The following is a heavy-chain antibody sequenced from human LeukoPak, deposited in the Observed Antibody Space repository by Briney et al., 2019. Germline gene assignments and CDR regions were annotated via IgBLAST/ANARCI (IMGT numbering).Heavy chain of an antibody. Sequence: PSETLSLTCAVYGGSFSGYYWSWIRQPPGKGLEWIGEINHNGSSTYDPSLKSRVTISVDTSKNQFSLKLSSMTAADTAVYYCATTTLGYCSGGSCYRGDAFDIWGQGTMVTVSS. D-gene: IGHD2-15*01. CDR1: GGSFSGYY. CDR3: ATTTLGYCSGGSCYRGDAFDI. V-gene: IGHV4-34*01. CDR2: INHNGSS. J-gene: IGHJ3*02.